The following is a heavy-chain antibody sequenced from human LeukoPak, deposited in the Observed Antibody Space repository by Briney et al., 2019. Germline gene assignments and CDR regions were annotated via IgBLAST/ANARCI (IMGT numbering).Heavy chain of an antibody. CDR1: GFTFSSYG. Sequence: GGFLRLSCAASGFTFSSYGMHWVRQAPGKGLEWVAFIRYDGSNKYYADSVKGRFTISRDNSKNTLYLQMNSLRAEDTAVYYCARKNAYYYGSGSPDYWGQGTLVTVSS. CDR3: ARKNAYYYGSGSPDY. V-gene: IGHV3-30*02. J-gene: IGHJ4*02. D-gene: IGHD3-10*01. CDR2: IRYDGSNK.